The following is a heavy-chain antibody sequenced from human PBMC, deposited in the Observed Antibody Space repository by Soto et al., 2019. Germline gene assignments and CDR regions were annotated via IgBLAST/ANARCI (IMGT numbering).Heavy chain of an antibody. CDR2: IYYSGST. Sequence: SETLSLTCTVSGGSISSGGYYWSWIRQHPGKGLEWIGYIYYSGSTYYNPSLKSRVTISVDTSKNQLSLKLSSVTAADTAVYYCARDKGMIVDFEGPYYGMDVWGQGTTVTVSS. CDR3: ARDKGMIVDFEGPYYGMDV. CDR1: GGSISSGGYY. D-gene: IGHD3-22*01. J-gene: IGHJ6*02. V-gene: IGHV4-31*03.